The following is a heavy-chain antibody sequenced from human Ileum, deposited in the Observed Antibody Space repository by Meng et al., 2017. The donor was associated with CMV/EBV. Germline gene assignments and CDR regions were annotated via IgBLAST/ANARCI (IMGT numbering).Heavy chain of an antibody. CDR1: GYTFTGYY. CDR3: ARGLWFGELGFDY. D-gene: IGHD3-10*01. J-gene: IGHJ4*02. CDR2: INPNSGGT. Sequence: GQSGAGGKKPGASVKVSWKASGYTFTGYYMYWVRQAPGQGLGWMGWINPNSGGTNYAQKFQGRVTMTRDTSISTAYMELSRLRSDDTAVYYCARGLWFGELGFDYWGQGTLVTVSS. V-gene: IGHV1-2*02.